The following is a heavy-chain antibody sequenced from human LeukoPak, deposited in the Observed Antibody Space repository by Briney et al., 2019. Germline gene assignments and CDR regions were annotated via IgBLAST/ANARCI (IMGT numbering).Heavy chain of an antibody. CDR1: GFTLSTYW. CDR3: AKDIAAAGRDDAFDI. J-gene: IGHJ3*02. V-gene: IGHV3-30*18. CDR2: ISYDGSNK. D-gene: IGHD6-13*01. Sequence: PGGSLRLSCEASGFTLSTYWMNWVRQVPGKGLEWVAVISYDGSNKYYADSVKGRFTISRDNSKNTLYLQMNSLRAEDTAVYYCAKDIAAAGRDDAFDIWGQGTMVTVSS.